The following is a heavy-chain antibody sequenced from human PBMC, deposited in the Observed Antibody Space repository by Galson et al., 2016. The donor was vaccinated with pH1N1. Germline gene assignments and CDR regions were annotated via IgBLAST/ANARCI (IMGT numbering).Heavy chain of an antibody. CDR1: GGTSSSYA. CDR3: ARGRGYNYGYVDN. Sequence: SVKVSCKASGGTSSSYAISWVRQAPGQGLEWMGGIIGMFGITNYAQKFQGRVTITAEEITSTAYMELTSLRSDDTAVYYCARGRGYNYGYVDNWGQGTLVTVSS. V-gene: IGHV1-69*13. D-gene: IGHD5-12*01. CDR2: IIGMFGIT. J-gene: IGHJ4*02.